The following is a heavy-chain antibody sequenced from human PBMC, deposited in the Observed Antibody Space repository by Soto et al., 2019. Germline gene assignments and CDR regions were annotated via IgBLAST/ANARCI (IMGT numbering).Heavy chain of an antibody. D-gene: IGHD6-6*01. CDR1: GFTFSSYA. V-gene: IGHV3-23*01. CDR3: AKDQFGSGSSCDY. CDR2: SSGSGGST. Sequence: GGSLRLSCAASGFTFSSYAMSWVRQAPGKGLERVSASSGSGGSTYYADSVKGRFTISRDNSKNALYLRRNSLRAEDTAVYYCAKDQFGSGSSCDYWGQGTLVTVSS. J-gene: IGHJ4*02.